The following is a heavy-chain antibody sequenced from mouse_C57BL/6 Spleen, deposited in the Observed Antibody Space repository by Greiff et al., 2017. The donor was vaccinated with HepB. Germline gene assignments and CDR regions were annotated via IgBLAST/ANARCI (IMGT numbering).Heavy chain of an antibody. D-gene: IGHD3-2*02. Sequence: VQLQQSGPELVKPGASVKISCKASGYAFSSSWMNWVKQRPGKGLEWIGRIYPGDRDTNYNGKFKGKATLTADKSSSTAYMQLSSLTSEDSAVYFCARRDSSGYFDYWGQGTTLTVSS. CDR2: IYPGDRDT. J-gene: IGHJ2*01. CDR1: GYAFSSSW. V-gene: IGHV1-82*01. CDR3: ARRDSSGYFDY.